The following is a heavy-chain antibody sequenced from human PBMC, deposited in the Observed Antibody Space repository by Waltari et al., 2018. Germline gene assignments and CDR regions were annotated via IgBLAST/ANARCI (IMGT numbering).Heavy chain of an antibody. CDR1: GGTFSSYA. CDR2: IIPIFATA. CDR3: ARDSDPYYYDSSGYNSAFDI. D-gene: IGHD3-22*01. Sequence: QVKLVQTGAEVKKPGSSVKVSCKASGGTFSSYAISGVGQRPGQGLQWMGSIIPIFATATYAQTFQCRFTITADKSTSTAYMELSSLRSDDTAVYYCARDSDPYYYDSSGYNSAFDIWGQGTMVTVSS. V-gene: IGHV1-69*13. J-gene: IGHJ3*02.